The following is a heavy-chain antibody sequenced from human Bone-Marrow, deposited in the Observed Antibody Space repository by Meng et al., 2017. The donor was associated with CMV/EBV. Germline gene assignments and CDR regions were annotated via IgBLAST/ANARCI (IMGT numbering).Heavy chain of an antibody. D-gene: IGHD2-2*01. Sequence: ASVKVSCKASGYIFTDYYMHWVRQAPGQGLEWMGWINPNSGGTNYAQKFQGRVTMTRDTSISTAYMELSRLRSEDTAVYYCARGGGGYQLLLYNDYYGMDVWGQGTTVTVSS. CDR3: ARGGGGYQLLLYNDYYGMDV. V-gene: IGHV1-2*02. CDR2: INPNSGGT. CDR1: GYIFTDYY. J-gene: IGHJ6*02.